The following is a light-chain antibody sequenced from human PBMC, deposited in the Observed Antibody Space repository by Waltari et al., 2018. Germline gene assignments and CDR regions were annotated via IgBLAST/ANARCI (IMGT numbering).Light chain of an antibody. Sequence: DIQMTQSPSTLSASVGDRVTITCRASQSISSWLAWYQQKPGKAPKLLIYKASSLESGVPSRFSGSGSGTEFTLTISSLQPDDFATYYCQQYNSYSGTFGQGTKVEL. CDR3: QQYNSYSGT. CDR1: QSISSW. CDR2: KAS. J-gene: IGKJ1*01. V-gene: IGKV1-5*03.